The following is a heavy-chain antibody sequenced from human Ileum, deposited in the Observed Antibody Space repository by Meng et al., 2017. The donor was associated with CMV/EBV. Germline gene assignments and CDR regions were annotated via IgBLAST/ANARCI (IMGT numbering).Heavy chain of an antibody. Sequence: SETLSLTCAVYGGSFSDYYWSWIRQTPGKGLEWIAEINDSGTTNYKPSLSSRGTISLDTSNNRFSPKLASVTAADTAAYYCARGGRAALGPWRATWFDPWGQGTLVTVSS. CDR3: ARGGRAALGPWRATWFDP. CDR2: INDSGTT. J-gene: IGHJ5*02. V-gene: IGHV4-34*01. D-gene: IGHD6-13*01. CDR1: GGSFSDYY.